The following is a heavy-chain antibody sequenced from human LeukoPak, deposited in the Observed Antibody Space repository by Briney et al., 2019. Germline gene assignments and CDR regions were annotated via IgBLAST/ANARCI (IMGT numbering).Heavy chain of an antibody. V-gene: IGHV4-34*01. CDR3: ARDPLGSDGYNGAFDI. J-gene: IGHJ3*02. Sequence: KSSETLSLTCAVYGGSFSGYYWSWIRQPPGKGLEWIGEINHSGSTNYNPSLKSRVTISVDMSKNQFALNLNSVTAADTAIYFCARDPLGSDGYNGAFDIWGQGTMVTVSS. D-gene: IGHD5-24*01. CDR1: GGSFSGYY. CDR2: INHSGST.